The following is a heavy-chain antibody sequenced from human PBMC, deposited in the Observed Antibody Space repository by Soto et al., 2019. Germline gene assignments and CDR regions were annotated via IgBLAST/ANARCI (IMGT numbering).Heavy chain of an antibody. D-gene: IGHD4-17*01. CDR3: ARIGMTTVTKTRYYGMDA. Sequence: SETLSLTCTVSGGSISSYYWSWIRQPPGKGLEWIGYIYYSGSTNYNPSLKSRVTISVDTSKNQFSLKLSSVTAADTAVYYCARIGMTTVTKTRYYGMDAWGQGTTVTVSS. J-gene: IGHJ6*02. CDR1: GGSISSYY. V-gene: IGHV4-59*01. CDR2: IYYSGST.